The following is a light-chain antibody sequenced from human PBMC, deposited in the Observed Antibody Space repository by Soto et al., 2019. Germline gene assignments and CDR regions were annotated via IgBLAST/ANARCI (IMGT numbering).Light chain of an antibody. CDR1: QGVSCS. CDR3: QQYNNWPPLT. Sequence: EIVMTQSPATLSVSPGDIATLSCRPSQGVSCSLAWYQQILGQAPRLLIYDASTRATGIPARFGGSGSGTEFTITISSLQSEDFPVYYCQQYNNWPPLTFGGGTKVPLK. V-gene: IGKV3-15*01. CDR2: DAS. J-gene: IGKJ4*01.